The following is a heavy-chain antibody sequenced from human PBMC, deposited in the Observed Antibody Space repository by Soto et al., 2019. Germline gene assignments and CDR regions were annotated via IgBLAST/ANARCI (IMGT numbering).Heavy chain of an antibody. V-gene: IGHV4-30-4*01. Sequence: KTSETLSLTCTVSGGSISSDDYYWSWIRQAPGRGLEWIGYIHSSGSIYYNPSLKSRATMSIDTAGNQFSLKVSSVTVADTAVYYCAREGYSDTYSYYQTLDVWGQGTTVTVSS. CDR2: IHSSGSI. CDR1: GGSISSDDYY. D-gene: IGHD4-17*01. CDR3: AREGYSDTYSYYQTLDV. J-gene: IGHJ6*02.